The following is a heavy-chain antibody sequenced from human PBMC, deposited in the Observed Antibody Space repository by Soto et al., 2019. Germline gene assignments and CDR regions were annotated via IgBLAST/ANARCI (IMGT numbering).Heavy chain of an antibody. V-gene: IGHV1-3*01. D-gene: IGHD3-16*02. CDR2: INAGNGNT. J-gene: IGHJ3*02. Sequence: ASVKVSCKASGYTFTSYAMHWVRQAPGQRLEWMGWINAGNGNTKYSQKFQGRVTITRDTSASTVYMELSSLRSEDTAVYYCARDRRFIGRYIWGSYREDAFDIWGQGTMVTVSS. CDR3: ARDRRFIGRYIWGSYREDAFDI. CDR1: GYTFTSYA.